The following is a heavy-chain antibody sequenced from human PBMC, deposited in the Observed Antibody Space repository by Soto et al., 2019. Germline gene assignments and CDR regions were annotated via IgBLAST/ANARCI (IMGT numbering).Heavy chain of an antibody. CDR2: IIPIFGTA. CDR3: ARTIWFGESNYGMDV. V-gene: IGHV1-69*13. Sequence: SVKVSCKASGDTFSSYAISWVRQAPGQGLEWMGGIIPIFGTANYAQKFQGRVTITADESTSTAYMELSSLRSEDTAVYYCARTIWFGESNYGMDVWGQGTTVTVSS. J-gene: IGHJ6*02. D-gene: IGHD3-10*01. CDR1: GDTFSSYA.